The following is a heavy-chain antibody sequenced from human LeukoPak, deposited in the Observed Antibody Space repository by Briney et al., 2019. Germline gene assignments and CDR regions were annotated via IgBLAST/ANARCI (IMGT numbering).Heavy chain of an antibody. V-gene: IGHV5-51*01. CDR1: GYSFTSYW. CDR2: IYPGDSDT. J-gene: IGHJ6*02. D-gene: IGHD3-10*01. Sequence: GESLKISCKGSGYSFTSYWIGWVRQMPGKGLEWMGIIYPGDSDTRYSPSFQGQVTISADKSISTAYLQWSSLKASDTAMYYRARRGVRELYYYYGMDVWGQGTTVTVSS. CDR3: ARRGVRELYYYYGMDV.